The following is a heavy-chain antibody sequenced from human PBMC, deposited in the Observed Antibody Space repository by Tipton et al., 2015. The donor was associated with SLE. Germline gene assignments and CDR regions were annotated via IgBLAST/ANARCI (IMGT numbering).Heavy chain of an antibody. Sequence: LRLSCTVSGGSISSGGYYWSWIRQHPGKGLEWIGNIYYSGNTYYSPSLKSRVTISVDTSKNQFSLKMRSVTAADTAVYYCARVQRFLRVPSYYYYMDVWGKGTTVTVSS. V-gene: IGHV4-31*02. CDR1: GGSISSGGYY. CDR2: IYYSGNT. D-gene: IGHD3-3*01. J-gene: IGHJ6*03. CDR3: ARVQRFLRVPSYYYYMDV.